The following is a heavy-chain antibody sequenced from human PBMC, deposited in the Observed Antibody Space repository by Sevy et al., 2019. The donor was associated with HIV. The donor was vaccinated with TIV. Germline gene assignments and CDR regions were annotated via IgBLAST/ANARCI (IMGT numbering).Heavy chain of an antibody. V-gene: IGHV3-53*01. CDR1: GFIVSSNY. J-gene: IGHJ6*02. D-gene: IGHD5-18*01. Sequence: GGSLRLSCAASGFIVSSNYMSWVRQAPGKGLEWVSVIYSGGSTYYADSEKGRFTISRDNSKNTLYLQMNSLRAEDTAVYYCARDRNTAMVIGMDVWGQGTTVTVSS. CDR2: IYSGGST. CDR3: ARDRNTAMVIGMDV.